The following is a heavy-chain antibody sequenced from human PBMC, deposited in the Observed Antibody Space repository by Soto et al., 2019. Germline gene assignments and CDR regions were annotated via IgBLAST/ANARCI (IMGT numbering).Heavy chain of an antibody. D-gene: IGHD2-15*01. CDR2: TSSSSSYI. CDR3: AMGRYCSGGSCYPSDFYYGMDV. J-gene: IGHJ6*02. Sequence: GGSLRLSCAASGFTFSSYSMNWVRQAPGKGLEWVSSTSSSSSYIYYADSVKGRSTISRDNAKNSLYLQMNSLRAEDTAVYYCAMGRYCSGGSCYPSDFYYGMDVWGQGTTVTVSS. CDR1: GFTFSSYS. V-gene: IGHV3-21*01.